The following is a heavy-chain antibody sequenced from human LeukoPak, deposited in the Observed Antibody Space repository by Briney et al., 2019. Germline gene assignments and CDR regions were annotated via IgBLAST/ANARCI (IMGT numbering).Heavy chain of an antibody. CDR3: ARGAMAPLPGFQH. V-gene: IGHV1-2*02. CDR2: INPNSGGT. D-gene: IGHD5-18*01. CDR1: GYTFTGYY. Sequence: ASVKVSCKASGYTFTGYYMHWVRQAPGQGLECMAWINPNSGGTNYAQKFQGRVTMTRDTSISTAYMELSRLRSDDTAVHYCARGAMAPLPGFQHGGQGTLVTVSS. J-gene: IGHJ1*01.